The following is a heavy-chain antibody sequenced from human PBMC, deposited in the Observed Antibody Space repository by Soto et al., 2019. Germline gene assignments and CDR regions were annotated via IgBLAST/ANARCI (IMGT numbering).Heavy chain of an antibody. V-gene: IGHV4-31*03. CDR1: GGSISNDNYY. J-gene: IGHJ4*02. Sequence: QVQLQESGPGLVKPSQTLSLTCTVSGGSISNDNYYWSWIRQHPGKGLEWIGYIKNSGSTYYNPSLKSRATVSGDSSKNQFSLRLTSVSAGDTAVYYCARVMANYFDFWGQGTLVIVSS. CDR2: IKNSGST. CDR3: ARVMANYFDF.